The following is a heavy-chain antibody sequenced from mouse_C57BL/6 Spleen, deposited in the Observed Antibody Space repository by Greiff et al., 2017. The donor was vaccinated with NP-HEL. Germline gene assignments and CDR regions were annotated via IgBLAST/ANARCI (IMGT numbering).Heavy chain of an antibody. V-gene: IGHV10-1*01. CDR3: VRSSRDYFDY. Sequence: EVMLVESGGGLVQPKGSLKLSCAASGFSFNTYAMNWVRQAPGKGLEWVARIRSKSNNYATYYADSVKDRFTISRDDSESMLYLQMNNLKTEDTAMYYCVRSSRDYFDYWGQGTTLTVSS. CDR1: GFSFNTYA. D-gene: IGHD1-3*01. J-gene: IGHJ2*01. CDR2: IRSKSNNYAT.